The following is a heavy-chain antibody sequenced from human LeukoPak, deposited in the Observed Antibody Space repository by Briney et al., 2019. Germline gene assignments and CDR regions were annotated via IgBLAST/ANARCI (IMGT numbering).Heavy chain of an antibody. CDR2: ISSSGSTI. V-gene: IGHV3-11*01. CDR1: GFTFSDYY. CDR3: ARDHTPAAMVLDY. D-gene: IGHD5-18*01. Sequence: GGSLRLSCAASGFTFSDYYMSWIRQAPGKGLEWVSYISSSGSTIYYAESVKGRFTISRDNAKNALYLQMNSLRAEDTAVYYCARDHTPAAMVLDYWGQGTLVTVSS. J-gene: IGHJ4*02.